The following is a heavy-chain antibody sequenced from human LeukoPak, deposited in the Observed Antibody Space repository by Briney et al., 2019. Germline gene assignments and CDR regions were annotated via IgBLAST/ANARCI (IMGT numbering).Heavy chain of an antibody. CDR3: AREHYYDSSGYSFYFDY. CDR2: IYSGGST. Sequence: PGGSLRLSCAASGFTVSSNYMSWVRQAPGKGLEWVSVIYSGGSTYYADSVKGRFTISRDNSKNTLYLQMNSLRAEDTAVYYCAREHYYDSSGYSFYFDYWGQGTLVTVSS. D-gene: IGHD3-22*01. J-gene: IGHJ4*02. V-gene: IGHV3-53*01. CDR1: GFTVSSNY.